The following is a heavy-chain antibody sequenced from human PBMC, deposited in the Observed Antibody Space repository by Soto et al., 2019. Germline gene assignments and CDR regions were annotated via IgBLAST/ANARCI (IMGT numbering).Heavy chain of an antibody. V-gene: IGHV3-15*01. Sequence: GGSLRLSCAASGFTFSNAWMSWVRQAPGKGLEWVGRIKSKTDGGTTDYAAPVKGRFTISRDDSKNTLYLQMNSLRAEDTAVYYCAKGSKRSRPFDYWGQGTLVTVSS. CDR1: GFTFSNAW. CDR2: IKSKTDGGTT. CDR3: AKGSKRSRPFDY. J-gene: IGHJ4*02.